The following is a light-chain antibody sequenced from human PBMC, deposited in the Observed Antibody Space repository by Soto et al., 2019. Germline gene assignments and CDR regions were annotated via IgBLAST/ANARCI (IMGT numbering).Light chain of an antibody. J-gene: IGLJ2*01. CDR2: DVR. V-gene: IGLV2-14*03. Sequence: QSVLTQPTSVSGSPGQSITISCTGTSSDIGAYNYVSWYQQHPGKAPKLKIRDVRNRPSGVSNRFSGSKSGNTASLTISGLQAEDEADYYCSSYTSSSSVVFGGGTKLTVL. CDR1: SSDIGAYNY. CDR3: SSYTSSSSVV.